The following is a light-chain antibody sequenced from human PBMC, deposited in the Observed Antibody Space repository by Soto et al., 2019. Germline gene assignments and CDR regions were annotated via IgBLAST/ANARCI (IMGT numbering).Light chain of an antibody. V-gene: IGKV1-33*01. CDR3: LQYYVRPYT. CDR2: DAS. J-gene: IGKJ2*01. CDR1: QDITAY. Sequence: DIQMTQSPSSLSASVGDRVTITCQASQDITAYLNWYQQKPGQAPKLLIFDASNLETGVSSRFSGSGSGTDFTFTISSLQPDDIATYYCLQYYVRPYTFVPGTKLDIK.